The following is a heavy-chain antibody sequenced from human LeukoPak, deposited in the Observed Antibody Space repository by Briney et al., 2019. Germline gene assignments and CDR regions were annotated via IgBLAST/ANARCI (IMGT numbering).Heavy chain of an antibody. Sequence: SETLSLTCTVSGGSISSYYWSWIRQPPGKGLEWIGYIYYSGSTNYNPSLKSRVTISVDTSKNQFSLKLSSVTAADTAVYYCARGGTMNYYGMDVWGQGTTVTVSS. D-gene: IGHD3-22*01. CDR1: GGSISSYY. J-gene: IGHJ6*02. V-gene: IGHV4-59*01. CDR2: IYYSGST. CDR3: ARGGTMNYYGMDV.